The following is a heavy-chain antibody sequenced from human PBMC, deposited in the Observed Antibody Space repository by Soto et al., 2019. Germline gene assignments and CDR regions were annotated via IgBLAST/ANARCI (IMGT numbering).Heavy chain of an antibody. J-gene: IGHJ3*02. D-gene: IGHD4-17*01. CDR2: IWYDGSNK. Sequence: ESGGGVVQPGRSLRLSCAASGFTFSSYGMHWVRQAPGKGLEWVAVIWYDGSNKYYADSVKGRFTISRDNSKNTLYLQMNSLRAEDTAVYYCARVDDYGDYGVAFDIWGQGTMVTVSS. CDR3: ARVDDYGDYGVAFDI. CDR1: GFTFSSYG. V-gene: IGHV3-33*01.